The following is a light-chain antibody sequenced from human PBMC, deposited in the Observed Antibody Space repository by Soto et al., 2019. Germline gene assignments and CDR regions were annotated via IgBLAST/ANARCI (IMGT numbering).Light chain of an antibody. CDR3: VLFMGSVIWV. V-gene: IGLV8-61*01. CDR1: SGSVSTSYY. Sequence: QTVVTQAPSFSVSPGRTVTLTCGLSSGSVSTSYYPSWYQQTPGQAPRTLIYNTNTGSSGVPDRFSGSILGNKAALTITGAQADDEYDYYCVLFMGSVIWVFGGGTKLTVL. CDR2: NTN. J-gene: IGLJ3*02.